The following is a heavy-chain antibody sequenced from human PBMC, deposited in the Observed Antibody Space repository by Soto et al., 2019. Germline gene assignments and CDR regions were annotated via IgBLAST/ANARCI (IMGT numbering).Heavy chain of an antibody. Sequence: QVQLQQWGAGLLKPSETLSLTCAVYGGSFSGYYWSWIRQPPGKGLEWIGEINHSGSTNYSPYLNSRVTISVDTSKNQFSLKLNTVTAADTAVYYCARDGTAVAEKFDSWSQGTLVTVSS. J-gene: IGHJ4*02. V-gene: IGHV4-34*01. CDR3: ARDGTAVAEKFDS. D-gene: IGHD6-19*01. CDR2: INHSGST. CDR1: GGSFSGYY.